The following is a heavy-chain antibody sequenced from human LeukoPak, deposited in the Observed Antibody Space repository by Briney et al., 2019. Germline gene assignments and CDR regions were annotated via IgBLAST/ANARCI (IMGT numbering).Heavy chain of an antibody. CDR2: FDPEDGET. J-gene: IGHJ3*01. CDR1: GYTLTELS. D-gene: IGHD1-1*01. CDR3: ASPYMVLDAFDL. Sequence: ASVKVSCKVSGYTLTELSMHWVRQAPGKGLEWMGGFDPEDGETIYAQKFQGRVTMTEDTSTDTAYMELSSLRSDDTAVYYCASPYMVLDAFDLWSRGTMVTVSS. V-gene: IGHV1-24*01.